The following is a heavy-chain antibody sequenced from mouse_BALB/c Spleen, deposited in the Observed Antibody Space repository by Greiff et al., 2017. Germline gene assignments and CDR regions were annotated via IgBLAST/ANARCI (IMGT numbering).Heavy chain of an antibody. Sequence: VQLVESGAELVRPGVSVKISCKGSGYTFTDYAMHWVKQSHAKSLEWIGVISTYYGDASYNQKFKGKATMTVDKSSSTAYMELARLTSEDSAIYYCARNVYYGSRDAMDYWGQGTSVTVSS. J-gene: IGHJ4*01. V-gene: IGHV1S137*01. CDR3: ARNVYYGSRDAMDY. D-gene: IGHD1-1*01. CDR2: ISTYYGDA. CDR1: GYTFTDYA.